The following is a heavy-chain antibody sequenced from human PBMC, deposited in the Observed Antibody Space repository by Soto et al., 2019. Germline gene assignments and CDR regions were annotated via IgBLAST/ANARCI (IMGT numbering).Heavy chain of an antibody. CDR2: INWNGDST. CDR3: ARGKRYCSGANCYSVLLY. D-gene: IGHD2-15*01. J-gene: IGHJ4*02. V-gene: IGHV3-20*04. Sequence: GGSLRLSSAASGFTFDDYGMSWVRQAPGKGLEWVCGINWNGDSTGYADSVKGRFTISRDNAKNSLYLQMNSLRAEDTALYYCARGKRYCSGANCYSVLLYWGQGTLVTVSS. CDR1: GFTFDDYG.